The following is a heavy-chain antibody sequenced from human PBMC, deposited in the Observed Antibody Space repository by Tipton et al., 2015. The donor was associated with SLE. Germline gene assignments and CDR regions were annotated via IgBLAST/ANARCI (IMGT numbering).Heavy chain of an antibody. CDR1: GYSFTNSW. D-gene: IGHD3-10*01. CDR2: IDPSDSDT. CDR3: ARRWVQTVFDY. V-gene: IGHV5-51*03. J-gene: IGHJ4*02. Sequence: QLVQSGAEVKKPGEALQISCKTSGYSFTNSWIVWFRHMPGKGLECMGMIDPSDSDTRDNPSFQGHVSMSIDRSTTPAYLQRRSQKASDAAINFCARRWVQTVFDYWGQGTLVTVSS.